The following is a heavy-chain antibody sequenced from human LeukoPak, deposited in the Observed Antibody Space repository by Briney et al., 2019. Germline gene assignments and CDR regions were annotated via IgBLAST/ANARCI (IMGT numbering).Heavy chain of an antibody. D-gene: IGHD6-13*01. CDR2: IYGGGST. Sequence: GGSLRLSCAASGFTVSSNYMSWVRQAPGKGLEWVSVIYGGGSTYSTDSVKGRFTISRDNSKSTLYLQMNSLRVEDTAVYYCTKVRSGSSSWALRVFDYWGQGALVTVSS. CDR3: TKVRSGSSSWALRVFDY. V-gene: IGHV3-66*01. CDR1: GFTVSSNY. J-gene: IGHJ4*02.